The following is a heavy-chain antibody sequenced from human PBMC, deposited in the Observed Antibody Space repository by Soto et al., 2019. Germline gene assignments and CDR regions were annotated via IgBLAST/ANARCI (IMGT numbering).Heavy chain of an antibody. D-gene: IGHD3-16*02. V-gene: IGHV1-69*06. J-gene: IGHJ6*02. CDR1: GGTFSSYA. Sequence: QVQLVQSGAEVKKPGSSVKVSCKASGGTFSSYAISWVRQAPGQGLEWMGGIIPIFGTANYAQKFQGRVTITADKSTSTAYMELSSLRSEDTSVYYCARGGGAIDYYYYGMDVWGQGTTVTVSS. CDR2: IIPIFGTA. CDR3: ARGGGAIDYYYYGMDV.